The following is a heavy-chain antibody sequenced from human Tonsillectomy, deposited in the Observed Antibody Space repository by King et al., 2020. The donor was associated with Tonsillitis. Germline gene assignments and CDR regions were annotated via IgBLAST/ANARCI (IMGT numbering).Heavy chain of an antibody. CDR1: GFTLSSYW. V-gene: IGHV3-7*03. J-gene: IGHJ3*02. CDR3: ARESVAAGGAFDI. CDR2: IKQDGSET. D-gene: IGHD6-13*01. Sequence: VQLVESGGGLVQPGGSLRLSCAAPGFTLSSYWMTWVRQPPGKGLEWVANIKQDGSETFYVDSVKGRFTISRDNAKNSLYLQMNSLRAEDTAVYFCARESVAAGGAFDIWGQGTMVTVSS.